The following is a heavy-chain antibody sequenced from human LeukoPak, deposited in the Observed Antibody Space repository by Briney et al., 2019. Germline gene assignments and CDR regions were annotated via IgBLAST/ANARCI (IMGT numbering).Heavy chain of an antibody. CDR2: ITPSGDGT. CDR1: GYRFTIYF. V-gene: IGHV1-46*01. D-gene: IGHD1-26*01. Sequence: ASVKVSFKSSGYRFTIYFMHWVRQAPGHGLEWMGVITPSGDGTSYTQKFQGRVTMTRDMSTSTDYMELRSLRSEHTAIYYCARDNSVGDNAWWFDPWGQGTLVTVSS. J-gene: IGHJ5*02. CDR3: ARDNSVGDNAWWFDP.